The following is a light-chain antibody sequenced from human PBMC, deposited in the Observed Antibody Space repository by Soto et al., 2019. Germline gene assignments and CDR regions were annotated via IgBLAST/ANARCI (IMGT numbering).Light chain of an antibody. J-gene: IGKJ1*01. CDR1: QSVSSN. CDR3: QQYGSSPT. CDR2: GAS. V-gene: IGKV3-20*01. Sequence: ETVMTQSPATLSVSPGARAILSCRASQSVSSNLAWYQQKPGQAPRLLIYGASTRASGIPVRFSGSGSGTDFTLSISRLEPEDFAVYYCQQYGSSPTFGQGTKVDIK.